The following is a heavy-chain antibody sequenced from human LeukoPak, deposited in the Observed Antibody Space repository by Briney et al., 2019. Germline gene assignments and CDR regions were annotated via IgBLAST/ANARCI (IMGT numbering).Heavy chain of an antibody. CDR2: IYSGGRT. V-gene: IGHV3-53*01. CDR1: GFTVSNNY. Sequence: GGSLRLSCAASGFTVSNNYMTWVRQAPGKGLEWVSVIYSGGRTYYADSVRGRFTISRDNSKNTLYLQMNSLSAEDTAVYYCARDTGGYAYTQGLSYDYWGQGTLVTVSS. CDR3: ARDTGGYAYTQGLSYDY. J-gene: IGHJ4*02. D-gene: IGHD2-8*02.